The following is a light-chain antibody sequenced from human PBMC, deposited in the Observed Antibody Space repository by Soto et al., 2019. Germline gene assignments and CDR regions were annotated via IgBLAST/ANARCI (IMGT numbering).Light chain of an antibody. CDR1: QSVRNSL. CDR2: DAS. Sequence: EIMLTQSPGTLSLSPGERATLSWRASQSVRNSLLAWYQKKPGQPPRLLIYDASTRATATPERLSGSGYGTDLTITISRMETEDFAVYYCHQYDTIVQTFGQGTKVDI. V-gene: IGKV3-20*01. CDR3: HQYDTIVQT. J-gene: IGKJ1*01.